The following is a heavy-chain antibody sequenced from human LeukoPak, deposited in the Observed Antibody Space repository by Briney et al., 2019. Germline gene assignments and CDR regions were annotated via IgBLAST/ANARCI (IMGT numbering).Heavy chain of an antibody. J-gene: IGHJ4*02. V-gene: IGHV4-39*01. Sequence: SETLSLTCTVSGGSISSSSYYWGWIRQPPGKGLEWIGSICYSGSTYYNPSLKSRVTISVDTSKNQFSLKLSSVTAADTAVYYCARTAPPSLIDYWGQGTLVTVSS. CDR1: GGSISSSSYY. CDR3: ARTAPPSLIDY. CDR2: ICYSGST.